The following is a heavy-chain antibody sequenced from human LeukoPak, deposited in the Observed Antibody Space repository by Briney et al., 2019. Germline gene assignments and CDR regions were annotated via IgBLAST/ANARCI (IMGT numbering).Heavy chain of an antibody. J-gene: IGHJ6*02. CDR2: IWYDGSKK. CDR3: AKSAQREIAVAGTRGLDV. Sequence: GGPLRLSCAASGFTFSSYGMHWVRQAPGKGLEWVAVIWYDGSKKYYADSVKGRFTISRDNSKNTLWLQMDSLRAEDTAVYFRAKSAQREIAVAGTRGLDVWGQGTTVTVSS. CDR1: GFTFSSYG. D-gene: IGHD6-19*01. V-gene: IGHV3-33*06.